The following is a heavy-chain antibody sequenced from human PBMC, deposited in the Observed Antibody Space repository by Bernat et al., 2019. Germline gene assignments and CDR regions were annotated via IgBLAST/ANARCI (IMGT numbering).Heavy chain of an antibody. CDR1: GFTFGSYT. J-gene: IGHJ4*02. CDR3: AKVTGIVTPHY. Sequence: EVQLLESGGGLVQPGGSLSLSCAASGFTFGSYTMSWVRQAPGKGREWVSTISNSGVSTYYADSVKGRFTISRDNSKNTLYLQMNSLRAEDTAVYYCAKVTGIVTPHYWGQGTLVTVSS. V-gene: IGHV3-23*01. D-gene: IGHD1-26*01. CDR2: ISNSGVST.